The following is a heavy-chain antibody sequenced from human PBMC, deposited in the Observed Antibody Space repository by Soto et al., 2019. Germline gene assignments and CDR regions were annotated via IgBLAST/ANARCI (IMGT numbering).Heavy chain of an antibody. D-gene: IGHD3-3*01. CDR1: GFIFSNYH. J-gene: IGHJ4*02. V-gene: IGHV3-21*01. Sequence: EVQLVESGGGLVAPGGSLRLSCTASGFIFSNYHMNWVRQAPGEGLEWVSFISSSSTFINYADSVKGRFTISRDNAKNSLYLQMNSLRAEDTAVYYCTRVRLIRFHAVEYWGQGALVTISS. CDR3: TRVRLIRFHAVEY. CDR2: ISSSSTFI.